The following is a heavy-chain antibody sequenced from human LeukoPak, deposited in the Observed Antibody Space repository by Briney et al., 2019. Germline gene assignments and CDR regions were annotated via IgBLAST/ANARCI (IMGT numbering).Heavy chain of an antibody. Sequence: SVKVSCKASGGTFSSYAISWVRQAPGQGVEWMGGIIPIFGTAKYAQKFQGRVTITTDESTSTAYMELSSLRSEDTAVYYCATKLGYCSGGSCYGFDYWGQGTLVTVSS. CDR2: IIPIFGTA. CDR3: ATKLGYCSGGSCYGFDY. CDR1: GGTFSSYA. V-gene: IGHV1-69*05. D-gene: IGHD2-15*01. J-gene: IGHJ4*02.